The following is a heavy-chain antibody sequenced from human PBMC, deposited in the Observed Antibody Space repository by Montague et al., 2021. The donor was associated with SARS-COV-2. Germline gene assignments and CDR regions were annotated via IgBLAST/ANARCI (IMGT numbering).Heavy chain of an antibody. CDR3: ARGRVTRAGFD. J-gene: IGHJ3*01. V-gene: IGHV4-38-2*02. D-gene: IGHD2-21*02. CDR2: NDLHGYA. Sequence: SETLSLTCSVSGYFIGTGYYWGWIWQSPWKGLAWTGSNDLHGYAYYNQSLNSRVTISLDTSNNQFSLRLTSVTTSDTAIYYCARGRVTRAGFD. CDR1: GYFIGTGYY.